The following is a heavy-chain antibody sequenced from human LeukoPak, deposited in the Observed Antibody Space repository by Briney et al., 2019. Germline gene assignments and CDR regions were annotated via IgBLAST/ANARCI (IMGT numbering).Heavy chain of an antibody. CDR1: GGSISSGAYY. Sequence: SETLSLTCTVSGGSISSGAYYWTWIRQPPGKRLEWIGYIYYTGNTNFNPSLKSRVTISVDTSKNQFSLKLSSVTAADTAVYYCARGRWQLDYWGQGTLVTVSS. V-gene: IGHV4-61*08. D-gene: IGHD5-24*01. CDR2: IYYTGNT. CDR3: ARGRWQLDY. J-gene: IGHJ4*02.